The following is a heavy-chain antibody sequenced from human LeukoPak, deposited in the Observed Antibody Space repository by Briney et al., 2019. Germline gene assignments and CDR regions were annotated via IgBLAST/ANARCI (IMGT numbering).Heavy chain of an antibody. J-gene: IGHJ3*02. V-gene: IGHV4-39*07. Sequence: PSETLSLTCSVSGGSISSHNYYWGWVRQSPGKGLEWIGNIFYTGRTFYNPSLKSRVTISVDTSKNQFSLKLTSVAAADTALYYCARGRAAFITIFGVAEESDAFDIWGQGTMVTVSS. D-gene: IGHD3-3*01. CDR1: GGSISSHNYY. CDR2: IFYTGRT. CDR3: ARGRAAFITIFGVAEESDAFDI.